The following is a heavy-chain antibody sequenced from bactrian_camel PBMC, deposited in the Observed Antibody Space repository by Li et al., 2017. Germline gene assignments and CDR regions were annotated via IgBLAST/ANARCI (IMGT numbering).Heavy chain of an antibody. CDR2: IDGDGFT. D-gene: IGHD6*01. CDR1: GATDSRSV. V-gene: IGHV3S53*01. Sequence: VQLVESGGGSVHAGGSLRLSCAASGATDSRSVMAWFRQTPGKQRDGVAAIDGDGFTAYADSVKGRFTISRDSAKNTVYLQLNNLQPEDTATYYCAEGRGSRGEHCYSLNYWGQGTQVTVS. J-gene: IGHJ4*01. CDR3: AEGRGSRGEHCYSLNY.